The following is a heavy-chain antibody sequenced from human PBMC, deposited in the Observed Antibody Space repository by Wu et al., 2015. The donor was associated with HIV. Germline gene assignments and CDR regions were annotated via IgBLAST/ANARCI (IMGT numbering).Heavy chain of an antibody. J-gene: IGHJ5*02. Sequence: QVQLVQSGAEVKKPGASVKVSCKASGYTFTSYGISWVRQAPGQGLEWMGWISAYNGNTNYAQKLQGRVTMTTDTSTSTAYMELRSLRSDDTAVYHCARLSQSGYSSGWDWYDPWGQGTLVTVSS. CDR1: GYTFTSYG. V-gene: IGHV1-18*01. CDR2: ISAYNGNT. CDR3: ARLSQSGYSSGWDWYDP. D-gene: IGHD6-19*01.